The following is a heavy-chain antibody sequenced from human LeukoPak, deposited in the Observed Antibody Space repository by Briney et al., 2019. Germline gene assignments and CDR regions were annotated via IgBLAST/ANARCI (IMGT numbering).Heavy chain of an antibody. CDR3: ARDYGGSSGWFDP. CDR2: MNPNSGNT. D-gene: IGHD4-23*01. Sequence: ASVTVSCKASGYTFTSYDINWVRQTTGQGLEWMGWMNPNSGNTDYAQKFQGRVTMTRNTSISTAYMELSSLRSEDTAVYYCARDYGGSSGWFDPWGQGTLVTVSS. CDR1: GYTFTSYD. J-gene: IGHJ5*02. V-gene: IGHV1-8*01.